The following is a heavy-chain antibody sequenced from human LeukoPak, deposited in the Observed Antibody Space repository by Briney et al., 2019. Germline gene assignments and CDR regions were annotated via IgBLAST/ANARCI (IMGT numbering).Heavy chain of an antibody. Sequence: GGSLRLSCAASGFIFSSYAMVWVRQAPGKGLEWVAIISHDGNNKYYADSVRGRFTISRDNAKNSLYLQMNSLRAEDTAVYYCARSPPVVPAAETDWYFDLWGRGTLVTVSS. CDR3: ARSPPVVPAAETDWYFDL. CDR1: GFIFSSYA. V-gene: IGHV3-30*07. J-gene: IGHJ2*01. CDR2: ISHDGNNK. D-gene: IGHD2-2*01.